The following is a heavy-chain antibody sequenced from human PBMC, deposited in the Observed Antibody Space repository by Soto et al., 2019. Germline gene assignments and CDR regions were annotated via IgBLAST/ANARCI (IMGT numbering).Heavy chain of an antibody. Sequence: SETLSLTCTVSGGSISSYYWSWIRQPPGKGLEWIGYIYYIGSTNYNPSLKSRVTISVDTSKNQFSLKLSSVTAADTAVYYCARGLRRQLLNWFDPWGQGTQVTV. J-gene: IGHJ5*02. D-gene: IGHD2-2*01. CDR3: ARGLRRQLLNWFDP. CDR1: GGSISSYY. CDR2: IYYIGST. V-gene: IGHV4-59*01.